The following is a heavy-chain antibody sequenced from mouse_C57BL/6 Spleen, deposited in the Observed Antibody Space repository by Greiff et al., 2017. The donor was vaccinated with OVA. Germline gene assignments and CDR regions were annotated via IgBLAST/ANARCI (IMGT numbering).Heavy chain of an antibody. D-gene: IGHD2-4*01. Sequence: QVQLQQSGPGLVQPSQSLSITCTVSGFSLTSYGVHWVRQSPGKGLEWLGVIWRGGSTDYNAAFMSRLSITKDNSKSQVFFKMNSLQADDTAIYYCATIYYDYDGYYFDYWGQGTTLTVSS. J-gene: IGHJ2*01. CDR2: IWRGGST. CDR3: ATIYYDYDGYYFDY. CDR1: GFSLTSYG. V-gene: IGHV2-5*01.